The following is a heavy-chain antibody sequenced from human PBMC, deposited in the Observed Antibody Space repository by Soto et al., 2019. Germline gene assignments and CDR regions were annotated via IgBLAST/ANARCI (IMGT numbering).Heavy chain of an antibody. CDR3: AKTTLSGSYLDAFDI. V-gene: IGHV3-23*01. CDR1: GFTFSSXX. Sequence: EXQLLXSXGXXVQPXXSXXXSCAASGFTFSSXXMSWVRXAPXXXLEWVSAISGSGGSTYYADSVKGRFTISRDNSKNTLYLQMNSLRAEDTAVYYCAKTTLSGSYLDAFDIWGQGTMVTVSS. CDR2: ISGSGGST. J-gene: IGHJ3*02. D-gene: IGHD1-26*01.